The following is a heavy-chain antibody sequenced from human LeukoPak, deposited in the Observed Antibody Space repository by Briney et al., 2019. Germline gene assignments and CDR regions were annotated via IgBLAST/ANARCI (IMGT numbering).Heavy chain of an antibody. Sequence: PGGSLRLSCAASGFTFSNYEMNWVRQAPGKGLEWVSYISSSGTSIYYADSVKGRFTISRDNAKNSLYLQMNSLRAEDTAVYYCAKDGGEYYDILTGYYPRLYYMDVWGKGTTVTISS. D-gene: IGHD3-9*01. J-gene: IGHJ6*03. V-gene: IGHV3-48*03. CDR1: GFTFSNYE. CDR2: ISSSGTSI. CDR3: AKDGGEYYDILTGYYPRLYYMDV.